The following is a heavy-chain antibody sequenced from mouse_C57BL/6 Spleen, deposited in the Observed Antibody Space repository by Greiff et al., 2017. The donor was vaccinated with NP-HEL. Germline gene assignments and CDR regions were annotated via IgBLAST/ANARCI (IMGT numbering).Heavy chain of an antibody. CDR2: IRSKSSNYAT. J-gene: IGHJ4*01. V-gene: IGHV10-3*01. CDR1: GFTFNTYA. Sequence: EVQLVESGGGSVQPKGSLKLSCAASGFTFNTYAMHWVRQAPGKGLEWVARIRSKSSNYATYYADSVKDRFTISRDDSQSMLYLQMNNLKTEDTAMYYCVREDYGSSSYAMDYWGQGTSVTVSS. CDR3: VREDYGSSSYAMDY. D-gene: IGHD1-1*01.